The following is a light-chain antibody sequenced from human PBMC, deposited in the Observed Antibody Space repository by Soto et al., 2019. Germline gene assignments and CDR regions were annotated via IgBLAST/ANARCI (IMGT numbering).Light chain of an antibody. CDR1: QNIDYY. J-gene: IGKJ2*02. CDR3: QQRYFTPCT. V-gene: IGKV1-39*01. CDR2: AAS. Sequence: DIQMTQSPSSLSASVGDRVTITCRASQNIDYYLSWYQQKPGKAPKLLISAASSLHSGVPSRFSGSGSGTDFTLPIRSRLPEDYATYYCQQRYFTPCTFGQGTNLEIK.